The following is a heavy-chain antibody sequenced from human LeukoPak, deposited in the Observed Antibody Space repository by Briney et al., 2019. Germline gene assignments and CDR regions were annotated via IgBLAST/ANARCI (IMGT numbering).Heavy chain of an antibody. CDR1: GFTFSDYY. CDR3: ARWQQLVFLHNGFDP. Sequence: GGSLRLSCAASGFTFSDYYMSWIRQAPGKGLEWVSYVSSSGSTIYYADSVKGRFTISRDNAKNSLYLQMNSLRAEDTAVYDCARWQQLVFLHNGFDPWGQGTLVTVSS. V-gene: IGHV3-11*04. D-gene: IGHD6-13*01. CDR2: VSSSGSTI. J-gene: IGHJ5*02.